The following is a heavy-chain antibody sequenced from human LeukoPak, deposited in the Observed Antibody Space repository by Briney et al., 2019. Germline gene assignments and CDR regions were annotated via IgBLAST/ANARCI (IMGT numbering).Heavy chain of an antibody. CDR1: EFTFRSYA. J-gene: IGHJ4*02. V-gene: IGHV3-9*01. CDR3: AKDKAPLYSGYDWDLDF. CDR2: ISWNSAYI. D-gene: IGHD5-12*01. Sequence: PGGSLRLSCAVSEFTFRSYAFNWVRQAPEKGLEWVSGISWNSAYIGYADSVKGRFTISRDNAKNSVYLQMNSLRAEDTALYYCAKDKAPLYSGYDWDLDFWGQGTMVTVSS.